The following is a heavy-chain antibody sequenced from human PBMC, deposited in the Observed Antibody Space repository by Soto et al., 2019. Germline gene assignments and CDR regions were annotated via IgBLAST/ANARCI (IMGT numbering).Heavy chain of an antibody. CDR2: IYHSGST. CDR3: AARGTLLWFGPSHLAR. D-gene: IGHD5-18*01. J-gene: IGHJ4*02. V-gene: IGHV4-4*02. Sequence: SETLSLTCAVSGGSISSSNWWSWVRQPPGKGLEWIGEIYHSGSTNYNPSLKSRVTISVDKSKNQFSLKLSSVTAADTAVYYCAARGTLLWFGPSHLARWGQGTLVTVSS. CDR1: GGSISSSNW.